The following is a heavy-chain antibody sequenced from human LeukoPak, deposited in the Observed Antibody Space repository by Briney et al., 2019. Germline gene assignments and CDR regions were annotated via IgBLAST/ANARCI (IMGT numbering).Heavy chain of an antibody. V-gene: IGHV4-59*01. D-gene: IGHD6-13*01. CDR2: ISYSGTT. CDR3: ARGVNWIDP. Sequence: ASETLSLTCTVSGGSISSYYWSWIRRPPGKGLEWIGYISYSGTTNYNPSLKSRVTISIDTSKNQFSLKLSSVTAADTAVYYCARGVNWIDPWGQGTLVTVSS. J-gene: IGHJ5*02. CDR1: GGSISSYY.